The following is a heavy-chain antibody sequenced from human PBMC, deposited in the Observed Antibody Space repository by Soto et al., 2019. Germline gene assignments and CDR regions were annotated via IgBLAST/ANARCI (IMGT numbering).Heavy chain of an antibody. CDR2: IYYSGST. D-gene: IGHD6-13*01. Sequence: PSETLSLTCTVSGGSISSGDYYWSWIRPHPGKGLEWIGYIYYSGSTSYNPSLKSRVTISVDTSKNQFSLKLCSVTAADTAVYYCAREGESSSWYNYYAMDVWGQGTTVTVSS. J-gene: IGHJ6*02. CDR1: GGSISSGDYY. V-gene: IGHV4-31*03. CDR3: AREGESSSWYNYYAMDV.